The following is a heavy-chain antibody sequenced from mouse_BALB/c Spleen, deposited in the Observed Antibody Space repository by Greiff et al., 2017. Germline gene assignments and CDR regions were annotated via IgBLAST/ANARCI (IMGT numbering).Heavy chain of an antibody. CDR1: GFTFTDYY. CDR2: IRNKANGYTT. CDR3: ASVYGNTYRYLDV. J-gene: IGHJ1*01. Sequence: EVQRVESGGGLVQPGGSLRLSCATSGFTFTDYYMSWVRQPPGKALEWLGVIRNKANGYTTEYSESVKGRFTISRDNSQSILYLQMNTLRAEDSDTYCCASVYGNTYRYLDVWGAGTTVTVSS. D-gene: IGHD2-1*01. V-gene: IGHV7-3*02.